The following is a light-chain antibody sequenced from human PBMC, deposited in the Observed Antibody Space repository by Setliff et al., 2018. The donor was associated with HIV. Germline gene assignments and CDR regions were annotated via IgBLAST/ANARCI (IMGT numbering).Light chain of an antibody. CDR3: QEYDSSFST. J-gene: IGKJ4*01. Sequence: EIVLTQSPGTLSLSPGERATLSCRASQTLNSYLAWYQQKPGQAPRLLIYGASSGATGIPDRFSGTGSGTDFTLTISRLEPEDFAVYYCQEYDSSFSTFGGGTKVDIK. V-gene: IGKV3-20*01. CDR1: QTLNSY. CDR2: GAS.